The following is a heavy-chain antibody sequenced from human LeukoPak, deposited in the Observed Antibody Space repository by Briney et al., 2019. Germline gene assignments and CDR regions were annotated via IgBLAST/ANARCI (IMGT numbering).Heavy chain of an antibody. Sequence: TSETLSLTCTVSGGSISSYYWSWIRQPPGKGLEWIGYIYYSGSTDYNPSLKSRVSISVDTSRNQFSLNLRSVTAADTAVYYCAKIEVGRFDPWGQGTLVTVSS. J-gene: IGHJ5*02. V-gene: IGHV4-59*01. CDR1: GGSISSYY. D-gene: IGHD1-26*01. CDR2: IYYSGST. CDR3: AKIEVGRFDP.